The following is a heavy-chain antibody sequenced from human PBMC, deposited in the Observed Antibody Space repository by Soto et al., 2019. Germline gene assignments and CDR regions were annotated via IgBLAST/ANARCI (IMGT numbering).Heavy chain of an antibody. J-gene: IGHJ4*02. CDR1: GWYFSGYY. D-gene: IGHD4-17*01. CDR2: INHSGSS. V-gene: IGHV4-34*01. CDR3: TRRPSGDYGVDY. Sequence: QVKLQQWGAGLLKPSETLSLSCAVYGWYFSGYYWSWLSQSPGKGLEVIGEINHSGSSNYKPSLKRRLTISVDTTKNQISLKLRSVTAADTAVNYCTRRPSGDYGVDYWSQGTLVTISS.